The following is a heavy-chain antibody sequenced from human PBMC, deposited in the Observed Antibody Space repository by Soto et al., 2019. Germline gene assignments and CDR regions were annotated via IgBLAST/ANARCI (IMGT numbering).Heavy chain of an antibody. V-gene: IGHV1-18*01. D-gene: IGHD6-13*01. CDR3: ARDAIAATGESFDY. CDR1: GYTFINYG. J-gene: IGHJ4*02. CDR2: ISAYNGNT. Sequence: QVQLVQSGAEVKNPGASVKVSCKASGYTFINYGISWVRQAPGQGLEWMGWISAYNGNTNYAQKLQGRVTMTTDTATSTAYMELRSLRSDDTAVYYCARDAIAATGESFDYWGQGTLVTVSS.